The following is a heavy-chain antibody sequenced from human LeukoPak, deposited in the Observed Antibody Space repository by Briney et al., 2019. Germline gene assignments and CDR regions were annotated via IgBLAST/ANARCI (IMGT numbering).Heavy chain of an antibody. D-gene: IGHD2-21*01. CDR2: ISGSGGST. CDR1: GFTFINYA. CDR3: AKDFRIGYSAHFDY. Sequence: GSLRPSCAASGFTFINYAMSWVRQAPGKGLEWVSGISGSGGSTYYADSVKGRFTISRDNSKNTLYLQMDSLRGEDTAVYYCAKDFRIGYSAHFDYWGQGALVTVSS. V-gene: IGHV3-23*01. J-gene: IGHJ4*02.